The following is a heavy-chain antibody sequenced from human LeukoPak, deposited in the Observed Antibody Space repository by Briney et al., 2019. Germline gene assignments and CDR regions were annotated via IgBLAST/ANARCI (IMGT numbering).Heavy chain of an antibody. CDR1: GGSISSYY. CDR3: ARGGRNIAIEGTFDI. CDR2: ISYSGST. D-gene: IGHD3-3*01. Sequence: SETLSLTCTVSGGSISSYYWSWIRQPPGKGLEWLGYISYSGSTNYHPSLKSRVTISADTSKNQFSLKLSSVTAADTAMYYCARGGRNIAIEGTFDIWGQGTMVTASS. V-gene: IGHV4-59*01. J-gene: IGHJ3*02.